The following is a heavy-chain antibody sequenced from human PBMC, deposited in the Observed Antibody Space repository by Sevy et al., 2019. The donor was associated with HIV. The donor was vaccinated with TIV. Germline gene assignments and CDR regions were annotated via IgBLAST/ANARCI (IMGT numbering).Heavy chain of an antibody. V-gene: IGHV3-43D*04. CDR1: GFTFDDYA. CDR2: IDWDGGST. Sequence: LSLTCAASGFTFDDYAMHWVRQAPGKGLEWVSRIDWDGGSTYYADSVKGRFTISRDNSKNSLYLQMNSLRAEDTAFYYCAKGSGGSGSYYDSWGQGTLVTVSS. J-gene: IGHJ4*02. CDR3: AKGSGGSGSYYDS. D-gene: IGHD3-10*01.